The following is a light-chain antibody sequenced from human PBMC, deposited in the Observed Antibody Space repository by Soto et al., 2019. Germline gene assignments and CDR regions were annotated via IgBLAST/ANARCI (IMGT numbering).Light chain of an antibody. CDR3: QQYGSSGT. J-gene: IGKJ1*01. CDR1: QSVSNNY. CDR2: GAA. Sequence: EIVMTQSPDTLSVSPGERATLSCRASQSVSNNYLAWYQQKRGQAPRLLIYGAANRATGIPNRFSGSGSATDFTTTISRLEPEDSAVYYCQQYGSSGTFGQGTKVDIK. V-gene: IGKV3-20*01.